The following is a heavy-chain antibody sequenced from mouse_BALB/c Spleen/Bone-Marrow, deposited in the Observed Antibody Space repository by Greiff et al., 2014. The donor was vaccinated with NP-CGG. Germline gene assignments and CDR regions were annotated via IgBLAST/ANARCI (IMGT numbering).Heavy chain of an antibody. CDR2: INPGSGGT. V-gene: IGHV1-54*03. D-gene: IGHD1-1*01. CDR3: ARSRDYYDNNSFAY. CDR1: GYVFTDFL. J-gene: IGHJ3*01. Sequence: QVQLQQSGAELVRPGTSLKVSCQASGYVFTDFLLEWVKQRPGQGLEWVGVINPGSGGTNYNEKFKDKATLTADRSSSTAYMQLSSLTSDDSAVYFCARSRDYYDNNSFAYWSQGTLVTVSA.